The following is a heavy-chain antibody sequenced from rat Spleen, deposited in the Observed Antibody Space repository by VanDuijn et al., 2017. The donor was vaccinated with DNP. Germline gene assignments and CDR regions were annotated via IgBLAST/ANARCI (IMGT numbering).Heavy chain of an antibody. D-gene: IGHD1-4*01. CDR1: GFSLTNYG. Sequence: QVQLKESGPGLVQPSQTLTLSCDVSGFSLTNYGVTWVRQPPGKGLEWIAAISSGGSTYYNSALKSRLSISRDTSKSQVFLKMNSLQTEDTAIYFCAGYDGYTADAWGQGTSVTVSS. CDR2: ISSGGST. V-gene: IGHV2S8*01. CDR3: AGYDGYTADA. J-gene: IGHJ4*01.